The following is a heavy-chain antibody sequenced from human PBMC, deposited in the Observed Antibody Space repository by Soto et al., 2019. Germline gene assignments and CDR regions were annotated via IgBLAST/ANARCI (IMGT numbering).Heavy chain of an antibody. D-gene: IGHD5-12*01. J-gene: IGHJ4*02. Sequence: QVQLVQSGAEVTKPGASVKVSCKASGYTFIGYYLHWVRQAPGQGLEWMGWVNPNSGATNQAQKFQGRVTMARARSINTAYLELSRLASDDTAIYFCARDAVSTIGDFDYWGQGTLVTVSS. V-gene: IGHV1-2*02. CDR3: ARDAVSTIGDFDY. CDR2: VNPNSGAT. CDR1: GYTFIGYY.